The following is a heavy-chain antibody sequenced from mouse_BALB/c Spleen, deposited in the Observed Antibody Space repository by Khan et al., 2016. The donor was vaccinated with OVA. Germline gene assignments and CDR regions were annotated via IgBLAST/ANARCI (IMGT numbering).Heavy chain of an antibody. Sequence: QVQLKQSGPELVKPGALVKISCKASGYTFTAYDMNWVKQRPGQGLEWIGWIYPGDGNTKYNEKFQGKATLTADTSSNTAYMQLSSRTDEEAAVYFCAREGLRRVAMDYWGQGTSVSVSS. CDR3: AREGLRRVAMDY. J-gene: IGHJ4*01. CDR2: IYPGDGNT. V-gene: IGHV1S56*01. D-gene: IGHD2-4*01. CDR1: GYTFTAYD.